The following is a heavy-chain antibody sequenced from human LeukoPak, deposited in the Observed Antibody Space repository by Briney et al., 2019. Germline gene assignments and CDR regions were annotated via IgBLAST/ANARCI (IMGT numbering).Heavy chain of an antibody. V-gene: IGHV3-73*01. CDR2: IRSEANSYAT. CDR1: GFTFSGSA. Sequence: GGSLRLSCAASGFTFSGSAMHWVRQASGKGLEWVGRIRSEANSYATAYAASVKGRFTISRDDSKNTAYLQMNSLKTEDTAVYYCTSRIDSLDYWGQGTLVTVSS. D-gene: IGHD3-9*01. CDR3: TSRIDSLDY. J-gene: IGHJ4*02.